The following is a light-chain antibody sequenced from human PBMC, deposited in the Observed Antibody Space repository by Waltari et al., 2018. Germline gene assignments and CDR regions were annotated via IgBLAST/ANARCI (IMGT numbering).Light chain of an antibody. J-gene: IGKJ3*01. CDR1: QGISSW. CDR2: KAS. V-gene: IGKV1-12*01. Sequence: DIQMTQSPSSLSASVGDRVNFTCRASQGISSWLAWYQQNPGKAPTLLIYKASSLHSGVPSRFSGSGSGTDFTLTISSLQPEDFATYYFQQYNSAPFTFGPGTKLDIK. CDR3: QQYNSAPFT.